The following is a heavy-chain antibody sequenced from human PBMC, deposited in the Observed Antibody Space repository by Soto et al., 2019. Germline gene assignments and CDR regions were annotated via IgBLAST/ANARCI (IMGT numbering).Heavy chain of an antibody. J-gene: IGHJ6*02. Sequence: PGESQKISCKGSGYSFTSYWVSWVRQMPGKGLEWMGRIDPSDSYTNYSPSFQGHVTISADKSISTAYLQWSSLKASDTAMYYCARLPAMVTYYYYGMDVWGQGTTVTVSS. V-gene: IGHV5-10-1*01. CDR3: ARLPAMVTYYYYGMDV. CDR2: IDPSDSYT. D-gene: IGHD5-18*01. CDR1: GYSFTSYW.